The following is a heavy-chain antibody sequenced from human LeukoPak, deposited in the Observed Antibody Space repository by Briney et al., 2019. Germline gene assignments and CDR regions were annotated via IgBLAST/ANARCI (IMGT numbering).Heavy chain of an antibody. Sequence: ASVKVSCKASGGTFSNYAISWVRQAPGQGLEWMGWISAYNGNTNYAQKLQGRVTMTTDTSTSTAYMELRSLRSDDTAVYYCARVVARYFDWLGLQSWIGEAFDIWGQGTMVTVSS. CDR2: ISAYNGNT. CDR3: ARVVARYFDWLGLQSWIGEAFDI. CDR1: GGTFSNYA. J-gene: IGHJ3*02. V-gene: IGHV1-18*01. D-gene: IGHD3-9*01.